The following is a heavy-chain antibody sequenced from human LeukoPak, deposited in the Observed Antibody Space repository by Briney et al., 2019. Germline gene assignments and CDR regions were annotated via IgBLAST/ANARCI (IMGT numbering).Heavy chain of an antibody. J-gene: IGHJ6*03. CDR3: ARGADLVMATITDYYYMDV. V-gene: IGHV4-59*01. D-gene: IGHD5-24*01. Sequence: SETLSLTCTVSGGSISSYYWSWIRQPPGKGLEWIGYIYYSGSTNYTPPLKSRVTISVDTSKNQFSLKLSSVTAADTAVYYCARGADLVMATITDYYYMDVWGKGTTVTVSS. CDR2: IYYSGST. CDR1: GGSISSYY.